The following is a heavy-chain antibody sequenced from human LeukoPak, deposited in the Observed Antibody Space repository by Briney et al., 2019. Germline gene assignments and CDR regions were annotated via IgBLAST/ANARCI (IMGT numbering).Heavy chain of an antibody. J-gene: IGHJ4*02. CDR2: MTGPADTT. CDR3: AKGAEIDH. CDR1: GFNFNNFA. Sequence: PGGSPRLSCAASGFNFNNFAMSWVRQAPGKGLEWLSAMTGPADTTYYAESVKGRFTISRDYSKSMVFLQMNSLRVEDTAIYYCAKGAEIDHWGQGALVTVSS. V-gene: IGHV3-23*01.